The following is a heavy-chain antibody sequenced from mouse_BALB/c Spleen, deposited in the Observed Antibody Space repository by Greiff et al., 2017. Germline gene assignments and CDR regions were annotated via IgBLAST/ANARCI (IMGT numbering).Heavy chain of an antibody. CDR3: AREGKLGRGGFDY. D-gene: IGHD4-1*01. Sequence: EVQVVESGGGLVKPGGSLKLSCAASGFTFSDYYMYWVRQTPEKRLEWVATISDGGSYTYYPDSVKGRFTISRDNAKNNLYLQMSSLKSEDTAMYYCAREGKLGRGGFDYWGQGTTLTVSS. V-gene: IGHV5-4*02. J-gene: IGHJ2*01. CDR2: ISDGGSYT. CDR1: GFTFSDYY.